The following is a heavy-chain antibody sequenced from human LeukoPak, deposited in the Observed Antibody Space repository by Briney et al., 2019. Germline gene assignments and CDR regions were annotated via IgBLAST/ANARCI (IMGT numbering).Heavy chain of an antibody. CDR2: ISDIGST. D-gene: IGHD3-10*01. CDR3: ARGWFGELASRFDP. J-gene: IGHJ5*02. V-gene: IGHV4-59*01. Sequence: SETLSLTCTVSGGSISSYYWSWIRQPPGKGLEWIAYISDIGSTNYNPSLKSRVTISVDTSKNQFSLKLSSVTAADTAVYYCARGWFGELASRFDPWGQGTLVTVSS. CDR1: GGSISSYY.